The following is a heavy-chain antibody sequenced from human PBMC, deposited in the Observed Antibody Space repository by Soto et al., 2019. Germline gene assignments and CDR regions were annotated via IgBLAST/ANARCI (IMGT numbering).Heavy chain of an antibody. Sequence: HPGGSLRLSCAASGFTFSSYAMSWVRQAPGKGQEWVSGITGSGNNTYYADSVKGRFTISRDNSKNTLYLQMNSLRAEDTAIYSCAKSRVVGPVTTTYFDYWGQGTLVTVSS. V-gene: IGHV3-23*01. CDR3: AKSRVVGPVTTTYFDY. CDR1: GFTFSSYA. CDR2: ITGSGNNT. D-gene: IGHD4-17*01. J-gene: IGHJ4*02.